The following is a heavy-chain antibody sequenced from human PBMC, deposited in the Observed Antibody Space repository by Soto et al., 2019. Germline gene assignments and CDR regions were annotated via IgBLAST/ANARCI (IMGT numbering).Heavy chain of an antibody. J-gene: IGHJ6*02. CDR3: ARASGQQQLTPHYYYSMDV. CDR1: GYTFTGYY. Sequence: ASVKVSCKASGYTFTGYYMHWVRQAPGQGLEWMGWINPNSGGTNYAQKFQGWVTMTRDTSISTAYTELSRLRSEDTAVYYCARASGQQQLTPHYYYSMDVWGQGTTVTVSS. D-gene: IGHD6-13*01. CDR2: INPNSGGT. V-gene: IGHV1-2*04.